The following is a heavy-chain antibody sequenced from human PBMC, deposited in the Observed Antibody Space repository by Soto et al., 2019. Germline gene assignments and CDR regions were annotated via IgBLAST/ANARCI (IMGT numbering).Heavy chain of an antibody. Sequence: DVQLVESGGGLVQPGRSLRLSCAASGFTFDAYAMHWVRQAPGKGLEWVTGISWNSGSIGYADSVKGRFTISRDNAKNSLYLQMNSLRAEDTALYYCAKEHEYDSTFDYWGQGTLVTVSS. CDR3: AKEHEYDSTFDY. V-gene: IGHV3-9*01. D-gene: IGHD3-3*01. J-gene: IGHJ4*02. CDR2: ISWNSGSI. CDR1: GFTFDAYA.